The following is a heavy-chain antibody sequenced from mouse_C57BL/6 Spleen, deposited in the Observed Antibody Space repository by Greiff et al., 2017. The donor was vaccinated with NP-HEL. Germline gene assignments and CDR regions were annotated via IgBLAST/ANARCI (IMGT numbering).Heavy chain of an antibody. J-gene: IGHJ2*01. CDR2: IYPSDSET. V-gene: IGHV1-61*01. D-gene: IGHD1-1*01. Sequence: VQLQQPGAELVRPGSSVKLSCKASGYTFTSYWMDWVKQRPGQGLEWIGNIYPSDSETHYNQKFKDKATLTVDKSSSTAYMQLICLTSEDSALSYCAIGITTVVAFDYWGQGPTLTVSS. CDR1: GYTFTSYW. CDR3: AIGITTVVAFDY.